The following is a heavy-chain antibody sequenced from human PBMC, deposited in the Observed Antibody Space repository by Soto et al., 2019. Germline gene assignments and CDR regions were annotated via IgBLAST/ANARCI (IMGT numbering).Heavy chain of an antibody. V-gene: IGHV1-69*02. CDR2: IIPILGIA. D-gene: IGHD3-9*01. Sequence: GASVKVSCKASGGTFSSYTISWVRQAPGQGLEWMGRIIPILGIANYAQKFQGRVTITADKSTSTAYMELSSLRSEDTAVYYCARSYYDILTGQDPEFDPWGQGTLVTVSS. CDR3: ARSYYDILTGQDPEFDP. CDR1: GGTFSSYT. J-gene: IGHJ5*02.